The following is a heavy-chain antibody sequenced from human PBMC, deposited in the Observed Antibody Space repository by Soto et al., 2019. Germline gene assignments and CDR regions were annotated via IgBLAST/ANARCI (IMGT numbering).Heavy chain of an antibody. V-gene: IGHV1-3*01. CDR2: INAGNGNT. Sequence: GASVKVSCKASGYTFTSYAMHWVRQAPGQRLEWMGWINAGNGNTKYSQKFQGRVTITRDTSASTAYMELSSLRSEDTAVYYCARDSARAVDTAMVRRHYGMAVWAQGTKVTVSS. D-gene: IGHD5-18*01. CDR1: GYTFTSYA. CDR3: ARDSARAVDTAMVRRHYGMAV. J-gene: IGHJ6*02.